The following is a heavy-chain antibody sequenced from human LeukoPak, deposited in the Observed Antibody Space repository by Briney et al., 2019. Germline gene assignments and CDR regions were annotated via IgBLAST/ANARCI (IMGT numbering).Heavy chain of an antibody. CDR2: TYWDDAK. CDR3: SCRICNRGYRFDP. J-gene: IGHJ5*02. D-gene: IGHD1-14*01. CDR1: GFSLSTSGVG. V-gene: IGHV2-5*02. Sequence: SGSTLVKHTQTLTLTCNFSGFSLSTSGVGVGWIRHPPGKALECLALTYWDDAKRYIPSLKSRLTITKDTSKKQLVLTMNNMDTVDTATYYCSCRICNRGYRFDPWGPGTLVTVSS.